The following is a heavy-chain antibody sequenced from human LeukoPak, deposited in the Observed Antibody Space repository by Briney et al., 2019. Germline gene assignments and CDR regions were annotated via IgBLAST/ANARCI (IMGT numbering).Heavy chain of an antibody. CDR3: ASPGYSSSWGFDP. CDR1: GGSFSGYY. D-gene: IGHD6-13*01. V-gene: IGHV4-34*01. CDR2: INHSGST. J-gene: IGHJ5*02. Sequence: SETLSLTCAVYGGSFSGYYWSWIRQPPGKGLEWIGEINHSGSTNYNPSLKSRVTISVDTSKNQFSLKLSSVTAADTAVDYCASPGYSSSWGFDPWGQGTLVTVSS.